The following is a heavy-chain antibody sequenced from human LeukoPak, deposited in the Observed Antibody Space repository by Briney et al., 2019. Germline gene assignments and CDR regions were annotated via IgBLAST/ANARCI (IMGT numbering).Heavy chain of an antibody. D-gene: IGHD6-13*01. CDR1: GFTFDDYG. CDR3: ARDKRSSSWFQNYYYYMDV. Sequence: PGGSLRLSCAASGFTFDDYGMSWVRQAPGKGLVWVSRINNDGSSTNNADSVKGRFTISRDNAKNTLYLQMNSLRAEDTAVYYCARDKRSSSWFQNYYYYMDVWGKGTTVTISS. J-gene: IGHJ6*03. CDR2: INNDGSST. V-gene: IGHV3-74*01.